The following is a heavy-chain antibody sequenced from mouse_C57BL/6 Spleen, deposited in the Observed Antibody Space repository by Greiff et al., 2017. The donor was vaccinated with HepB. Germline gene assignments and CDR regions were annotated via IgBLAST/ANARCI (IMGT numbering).Heavy chain of an antibody. Sequence: QVQLKQPGAELVKPGASVKMSCKASGYTFTSYWITWVKQRPGQGLEWIGDIYPGSGSTNYNEKFKSKATLTVDTSSSTAYMQLSSLTSEDSAVYYCARWAGSSGPPFAYWGQGTLVTVSA. CDR3: ARWAGSSGPPFAY. D-gene: IGHD3-2*02. J-gene: IGHJ3*01. V-gene: IGHV1-55*01. CDR1: GYTFTSYW. CDR2: IYPGSGST.